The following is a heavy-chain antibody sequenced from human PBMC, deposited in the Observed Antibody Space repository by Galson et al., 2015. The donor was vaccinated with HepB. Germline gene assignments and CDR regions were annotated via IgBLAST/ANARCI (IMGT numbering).Heavy chain of an antibody. CDR2: IKQDGSQK. CDR3: ARSSCSDSIGAAGN. CDR1: GFTFSNYW. J-gene: IGHJ4*02. V-gene: IGHV3-7*03. Sequence: SLRLSCAASGFTFSNYWMSWVRQTPGKGLEWMANIKQDGSQKYYVDSVKGRFTISRDNAKNSLYLQMNSPRAEDTAVYYCARSSCSDSIGAAGNWGQGTLVTVSS. D-gene: IGHD2-15*01.